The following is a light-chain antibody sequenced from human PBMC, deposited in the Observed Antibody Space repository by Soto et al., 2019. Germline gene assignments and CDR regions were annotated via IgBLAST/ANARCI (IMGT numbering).Light chain of an antibody. CDR2: DVS. CDR1: SSDVGAYNY. CDR3: CSYADNYSYV. J-gene: IGLJ1*01. V-gene: IGLV2-11*01. Sequence: QSALTQPRSVSGSPGQSVTISCTGTSSDVGAYNYVSWYQQHPGKAPKLMTYDVSKRPSGVPDRFSGSKSGNTASLTISGLQAEDEPHYYCCSYADNYSYVFGTGTKVTVL.